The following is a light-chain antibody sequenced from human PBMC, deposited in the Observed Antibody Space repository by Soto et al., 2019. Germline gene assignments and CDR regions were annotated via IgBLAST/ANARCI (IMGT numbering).Light chain of an antibody. V-gene: IGLV2-14*01. CDR2: EVT. CDR1: SSDIGAYNY. J-gene: IGLJ1*01. CDR3: GTWDSSLSAYV. Sequence: QSALTQPASVSGSPGQSITISCTGTSSDIGAYNYVSWYRQHPGEAPKVIIYEVTHRPSGISDRFSGSKSGTSATLGITGLQTGDEADYYCGTWDSSLSAYVFGTGTKLTVL.